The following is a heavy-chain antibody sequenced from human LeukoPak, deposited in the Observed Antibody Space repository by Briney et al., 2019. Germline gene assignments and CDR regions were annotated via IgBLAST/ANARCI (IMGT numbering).Heavy chain of an antibody. V-gene: IGHV4-39*07. J-gene: IGHJ4*02. Sequence: PSETLSLTCTVSGGSISSSDYYWGWIRQPPGTGLEWVGTISYSGSTYYNPSLKSRVTISVDTSKNQFSLKLSSVTAADTAVYYCARNDYYSNHLDYWGQGTLVTVSS. CDR3: ARNDYYSNHLDY. CDR2: ISYSGST. D-gene: IGHD4-4*01. CDR1: GGSISSSDYY.